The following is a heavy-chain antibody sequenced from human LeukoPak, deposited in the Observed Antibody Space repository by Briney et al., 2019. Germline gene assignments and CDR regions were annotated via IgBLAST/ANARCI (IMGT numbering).Heavy chain of an antibody. J-gene: IGHJ4*02. CDR3: AREPFTYYDSSGYYFDY. CDR1: GFTFSSYA. CDR2: ISYDGSNK. V-gene: IGHV3-30-3*01. D-gene: IGHD3-22*01. Sequence: GRSLRLSCAASGFTFSSYAMHWVRQAPGKGLEWVAVISYDGSNKYYADSVKGRFTISRDNSKNTLYLQMNSLRAEDTAVYYCAREPFTYYDSSGYYFDYWGQGTLVTVSS.